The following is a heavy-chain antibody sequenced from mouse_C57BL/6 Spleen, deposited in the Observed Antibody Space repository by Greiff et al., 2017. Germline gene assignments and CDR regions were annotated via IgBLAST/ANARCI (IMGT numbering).Heavy chain of an antibody. J-gene: IGHJ1*03. CDR3: TRGYGSSYDWYFDV. CDR1: GFTFSDAW. V-gene: IGHV6-6*01. Sequence: EVNVVESGGGLVQPGGSMKLSCAASGFTFSDAWMDWVRQSPEKGLEWVAEIRNKANNHATYYAESVKGRFTISRDDSKSSVYLQMNSLRAEDTGIYYCTRGYGSSYDWYFDVWGTGTTVTVSS. D-gene: IGHD1-1*01. CDR2: IRNKANNHAT.